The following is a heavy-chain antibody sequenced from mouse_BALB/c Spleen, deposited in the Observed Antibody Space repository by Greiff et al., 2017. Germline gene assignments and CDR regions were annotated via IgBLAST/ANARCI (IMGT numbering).Heavy chain of an antibody. V-gene: IGHV5-6*01. J-gene: IGHJ2*01. CDR3: ARQGYEDYFDY. Sequence: EVKVVESGGDLVKPGGSLKLSCAASGFTFSSYGMSWVRQTPDKRLEWVATISSGGSYTYYPDSVKGRFTISRDNAKNTLYLQMSSLKSEDTAMYYCARQGYEDYFDYWGQGTTLTVSS. CDR2: ISSGGSYT. D-gene: IGHD2-10*02. CDR1: GFTFSSYG.